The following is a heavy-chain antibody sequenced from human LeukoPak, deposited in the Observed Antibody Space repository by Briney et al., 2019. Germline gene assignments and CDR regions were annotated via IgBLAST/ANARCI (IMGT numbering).Heavy chain of an antibody. J-gene: IGHJ6*03. D-gene: IGHD3-10*01. CDR3: ARGVGLLWFGELSGYYYYMDV. Sequence: ASVKVSCKASGYTFTSYDINWVRQATGQGLEWMGWMNPNSGNTGYAQKFQGRVTITRNTSISTAYMELSSLRSEDTAVYYCARGVGLLWFGELSGYYYYMDVWGKGTTVTVSS. V-gene: IGHV1-8*03. CDR1: GYTFTSYD. CDR2: MNPNSGNT.